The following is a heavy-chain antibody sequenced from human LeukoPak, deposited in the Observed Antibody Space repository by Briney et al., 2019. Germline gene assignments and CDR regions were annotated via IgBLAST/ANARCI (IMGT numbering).Heavy chain of an antibody. V-gene: IGHV1-8*01. Sequence: ASVKVSCKASGHSFSSYDINWVRQATGQGLEWMGWMEPNSGNTGYAQKLQGRVTMTTDTSTSTAYMELRSLRSDDTAVYYCARGYSSSWNWFDPWGQGTLVTVSS. CDR2: MEPNSGNT. D-gene: IGHD6-13*01. CDR1: GHSFSSYD. CDR3: ARGYSSSWNWFDP. J-gene: IGHJ5*02.